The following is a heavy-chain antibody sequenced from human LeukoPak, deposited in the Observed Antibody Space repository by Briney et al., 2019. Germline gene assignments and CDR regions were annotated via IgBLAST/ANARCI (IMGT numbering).Heavy chain of an antibody. V-gene: IGHV3-48*03. J-gene: IGHJ3*02. CDR1: GFTFSSYE. CDR3: ASLIVVVADNDAFDI. Sequence: GGSLRLSCAASGFTFSSYEMNWVRQAPGKGLEWVSYIDTSGSTVYYADSVKGRFTISRDNAKNALYLQMNSLRAEDTAVYYCASLIVVVADNDAFDIWGQGTMVTVSS. D-gene: IGHD2-15*01. CDR2: IDTSGSTV.